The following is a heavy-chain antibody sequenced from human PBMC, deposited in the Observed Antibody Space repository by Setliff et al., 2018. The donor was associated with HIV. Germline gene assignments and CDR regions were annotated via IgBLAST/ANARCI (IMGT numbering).Heavy chain of an antibody. V-gene: IGHV1-69*13. CDR1: GGTFSSYP. CDR3: ARGRNYDSSGYGDYYYYMDV. CDR2: IIPIFGTT. J-gene: IGHJ6*03. D-gene: IGHD3-22*01. Sequence: SVKVSCKASGGTFSSYPISWVRQAPGQGLEWMGGIIPIFGTTHYAQKFQGRVTVTADESTSTAYMQLSSLRSDDTAVYYCARGRNYDSSGYGDYYYYMDVWGKGPRSPSP.